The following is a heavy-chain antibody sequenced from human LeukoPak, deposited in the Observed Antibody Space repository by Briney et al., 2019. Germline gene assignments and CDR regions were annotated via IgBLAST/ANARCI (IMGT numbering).Heavy chain of an antibody. CDR1: GGSISSYY. CDR2: IYTSGST. CDR3: ARCWSSDYYYYMDV. Sequence: SETLSLTCTVSGGSISSYYWSWIRQPPGKGLEWIGYIYTSGSTNYNPPLKSRVTISVDTSKNQFSLKLSSVTAADTAVYYCARCWSSDYYYYMDVWGKGTTVTVSS. D-gene: IGHD6-6*01. J-gene: IGHJ6*03. V-gene: IGHV4-4*09.